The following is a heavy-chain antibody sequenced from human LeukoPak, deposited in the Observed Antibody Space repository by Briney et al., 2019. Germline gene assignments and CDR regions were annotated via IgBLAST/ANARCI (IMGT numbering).Heavy chain of an antibody. D-gene: IGHD7-27*01. Sequence: PGGSLRLSCAASGFTFSSDDMSWVRQAPAKGLEWVSYISSSGSRIHYADSVKGRFTISRDNAKNSLSLQVNSLRAEDTAVYYCARESGLGIISPYFDYWGQGILVTVSS. CDR1: GFTFSSDD. CDR2: ISSSGSRI. J-gene: IGHJ4*02. CDR3: ARESGLGIISPYFDY. V-gene: IGHV3-48*03.